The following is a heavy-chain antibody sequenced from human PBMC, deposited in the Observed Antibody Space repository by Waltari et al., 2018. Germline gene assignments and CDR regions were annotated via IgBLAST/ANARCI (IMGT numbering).Heavy chain of an antibody. CDR2: ISSSISTI. Sequence: EVQLVESGGGLVQPGGSLRLSCAASGFTFSSYGMNWVRQAPGKGLEWVSYISSSISTIYYADSVKGRFTISRDNAKNSLYLQMNSLRAEDTAVYYCARENHYYDSSGYLNWGQGTLVTVSS. CDR1: GFTFSSYG. J-gene: IGHJ4*02. CDR3: ARENHYYDSSGYLN. V-gene: IGHV3-48*01. D-gene: IGHD3-22*01.